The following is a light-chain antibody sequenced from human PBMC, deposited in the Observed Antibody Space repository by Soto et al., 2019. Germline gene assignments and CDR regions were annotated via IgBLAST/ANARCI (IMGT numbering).Light chain of an antibody. CDR2: DAS. V-gene: IGKV3-11*01. Sequence: EIVLTQSPATLSLSPGARATLSCRASQSVSNHLAWHQQKPGQAPRLLIYDASNRATGIPARFSGNGSGTDFTLTISSLEPEDFAVYYCQQYGSSGTFGQGTKVDI. CDR1: QSVSNH. J-gene: IGKJ1*01. CDR3: QQYGSSGT.